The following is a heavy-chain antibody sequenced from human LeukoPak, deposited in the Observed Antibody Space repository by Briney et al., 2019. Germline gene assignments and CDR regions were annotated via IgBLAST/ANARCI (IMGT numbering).Heavy chain of an antibody. V-gene: IGHV7-4-1*02. CDR2: INTNTGNP. D-gene: IGHD1-26*01. Sequence: ASVNVSCKASGYTFTSYSINWVRQAPGQGLEWMGWINTNTGNPTYAQGFTGRFVFSLDTSVSTAYLQISSLKAEDTAVYYCARDFIVGASDAFDIWGQGTMVTVSS. CDR1: GYTFTSYS. J-gene: IGHJ3*02. CDR3: ARDFIVGASDAFDI.